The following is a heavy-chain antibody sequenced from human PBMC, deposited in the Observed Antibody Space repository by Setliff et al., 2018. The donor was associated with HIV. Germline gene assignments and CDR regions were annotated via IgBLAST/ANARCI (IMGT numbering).Heavy chain of an antibody. J-gene: IGHJ4*02. CDR3: ARDHGSFDY. CDR2: IHSSGST. V-gene: IGHV4-61*01. Sequence: PSETLSLTCTVSGGSISSDSYYWSWIRQPPGKGPEWIGYIHSSGSTIYNPSLKSRITISLDTSKNQFSLKLSSVTAADTAVYYCARDHGSFDYWGQGTLVTVSS. D-gene: IGHD3-10*01. CDR1: GGSISSDSYY.